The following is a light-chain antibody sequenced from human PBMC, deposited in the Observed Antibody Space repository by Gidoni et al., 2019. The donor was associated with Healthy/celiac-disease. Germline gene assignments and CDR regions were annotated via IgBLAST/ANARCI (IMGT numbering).Light chain of an antibody. Sequence: QSALTQPPSASGSPGQSVTISCTGTSSDVGGYNLFSWYQQHPGKAPKPKIYEVSKRPSGVPDRFPGSKSGNTASLTVSGLQAEDEADYYCSSYADSNNFVFGTGTKVTVL. CDR2: EVS. V-gene: IGLV2-8*01. CDR1: SSDVGGYNL. J-gene: IGLJ1*01. CDR3: SSYADSNNFV.